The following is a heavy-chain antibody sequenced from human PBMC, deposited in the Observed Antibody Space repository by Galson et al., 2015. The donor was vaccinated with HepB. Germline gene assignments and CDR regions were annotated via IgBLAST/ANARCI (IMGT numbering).Heavy chain of an antibody. Sequence: QSGAEVKKPGESLRISCKASGHTFTSYGISWVRQAPGQGLEWMGWISAYNGNTNYAQKLQGGVTMTTDTSTSTAYMELRSLRSDDTAVYYCARDPSPGADSSSWENWFDPWGQGTLVTVSS. CDR2: ISAYNGNT. CDR1: GHTFTSYG. CDR3: ARDPSPGADSSSWENWFDP. V-gene: IGHV1-18*01. J-gene: IGHJ5*02. D-gene: IGHD6-13*01.